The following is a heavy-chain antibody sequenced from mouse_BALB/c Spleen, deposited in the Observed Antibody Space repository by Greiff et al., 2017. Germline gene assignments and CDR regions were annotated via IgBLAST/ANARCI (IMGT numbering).Heavy chain of an antibody. D-gene: IGHD1-1*01. CDR3: ARGGVITTVVAKRYYAMDY. Sequence: EVQGVESGGGLVKPGGSLKLSCAASGFTFSSYAMSWVRQTPEKRLEWVASISSGGSTYYPDSVKGRFTISRDNARNILYLQMSSLRSEDTAMYYCARGGVITTVVAKRYYAMDYWGQGTSVTVSS. V-gene: IGHV5-6-5*01. J-gene: IGHJ4*01. CDR1: GFTFSSYA. CDR2: ISSGGST.